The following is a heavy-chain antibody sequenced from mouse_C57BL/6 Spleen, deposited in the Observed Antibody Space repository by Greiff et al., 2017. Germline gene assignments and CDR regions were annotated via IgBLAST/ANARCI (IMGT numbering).Heavy chain of an antibody. CDR2: INPSSGYT. Sequence: QVQLQQSGAELAKPGASVKLSCTASGYTFTSYWMHWVKQRPGQGLEWIGYINPSSGYTKYNQKFKDKATWTADKSSSTAYMQLSSLTYEDSAVYYCARGSYYWYFDVWGTGTTVTVSS. D-gene: IGHD2-12*01. J-gene: IGHJ1*03. V-gene: IGHV1-7*01. CDR3: ARGSYYWYFDV. CDR1: GYTFTSYW.